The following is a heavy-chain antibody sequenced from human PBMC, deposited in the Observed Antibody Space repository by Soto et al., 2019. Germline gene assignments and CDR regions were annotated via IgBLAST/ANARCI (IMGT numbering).Heavy chain of an antibody. D-gene: IGHD6-6*01. CDR3: ARRHVGIAARTFYYYYGMDV. V-gene: IGHV1-2*02. J-gene: IGHJ6*02. CDR1: GYTFTGYY. CDR2: INPNSGGT. Sequence: SVKFSCKASGYTFTGYYMHWVRQAPGQGLEWIGWINPNSGGTNYAPKFQGRVTMTRDTSISTAYMELSRLRSDDTAVYYCARRHVGIAARTFYYYYGMDVWG.